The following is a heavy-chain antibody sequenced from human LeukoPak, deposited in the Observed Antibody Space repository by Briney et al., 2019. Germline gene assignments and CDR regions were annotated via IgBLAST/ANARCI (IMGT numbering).Heavy chain of an antibody. CDR1: GGSISSSSYY. CDR2: IYYSGST. V-gene: IGHV4-39*01. CDR3: ARQAVAPYNWFDP. J-gene: IGHJ5*02. Sequence: KPSETLSLTCTVSGGSISSSSYYWGWIRQPPGKGLEWIGSIYYSGSTYYNPSLKSRVTISVDTSKNQFSLKLSSVTAADTAVYYCARQAVAPYNWFDPWGQGTLVTVSS. D-gene: IGHD6-19*01.